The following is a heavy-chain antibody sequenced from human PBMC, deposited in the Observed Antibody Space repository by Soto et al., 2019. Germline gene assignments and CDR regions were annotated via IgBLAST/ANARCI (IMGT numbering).Heavy chain of an antibody. CDR2: IRSKAYGGTT. CDR3: TGFTIAAHWFDP. V-gene: IGHV3-49*03. D-gene: IGHD6-6*01. J-gene: IGHJ5*02. CDR1: GFAFGDYA. Sequence: PGGSLRLSCTASGFAFGDYAMSWFRQAPGKGLEWVGFIRSKAYGGTTEYAASVKGRFTISRDDSKSIAYLQMNSLKTEDTAVYYCTGFTIAAHWFDPWGQGTLVTVSS.